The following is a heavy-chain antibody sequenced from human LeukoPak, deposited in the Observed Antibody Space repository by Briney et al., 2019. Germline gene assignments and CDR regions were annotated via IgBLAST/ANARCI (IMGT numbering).Heavy chain of an antibody. CDR2: IKQDGSDK. D-gene: IGHD6-13*01. CDR3: AIIPRAAAGPSARSPFHY. Sequence: PGGALRLSCGGSGFTFSSYWMTWVRQAPGKGLEWVANIKQDGSDKYYVDFVKCRFTISRDNAKNSLYLQMNSLRAEDTAVYYCAIIPRAAAGPSARSPFHYWGQGTLVTVSS. J-gene: IGHJ4*02. V-gene: IGHV3-7*01. CDR1: GFTFSSYW.